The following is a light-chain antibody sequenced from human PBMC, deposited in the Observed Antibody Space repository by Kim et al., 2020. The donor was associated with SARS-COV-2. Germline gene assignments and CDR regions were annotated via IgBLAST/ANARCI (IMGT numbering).Light chain of an antibody. CDR3: QHYNGYPIT. J-gene: IGKJ4*01. CDR1: QNLNNY. CDR2: KTS. V-gene: IGKV1-5*03. Sequence: AFVGDRVTITCRASQNLNNYLAWYQQKPGTAPKLLIYKTSILESGVPSRFSGSGSGTEFTLTISSLQPDDLATYYCQHYNGYPITFGGGTKVDIK.